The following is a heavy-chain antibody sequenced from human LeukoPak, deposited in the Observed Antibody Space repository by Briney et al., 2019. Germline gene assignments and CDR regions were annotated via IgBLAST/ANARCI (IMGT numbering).Heavy chain of an antibody. J-gene: IGHJ4*02. D-gene: IGHD3-22*01. Sequence: PSETLSLTCTVSGYSISSGYYWGWIRQPPGKGLEWIGSIYYSGSTYYNPSLKSRVTISVDTSKNQFSLKLSSVTAADTAVYYCARSVYYDSSGYYDELVGYFDYWGQGTLVTVSS. CDR1: GYSISSGYY. CDR2: IYYSGST. CDR3: ARSVYYDSSGYYDELVGYFDY. V-gene: IGHV4-38-2*02.